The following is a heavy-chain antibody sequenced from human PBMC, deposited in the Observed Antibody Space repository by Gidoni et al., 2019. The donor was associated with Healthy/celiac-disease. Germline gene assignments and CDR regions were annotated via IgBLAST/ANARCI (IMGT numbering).Heavy chain of an antibody. D-gene: IGHD4-17*01. CDR2: ISSRCSTI. CDR1: GFTFSRYE. Sequence: EVQLGEAGGGLVQPGGSLRLACAASGFTFSRYEMNWVRQAPGKGLEWVSYISSRCSTIYYADSVKGRFTISRDNAKNSLYLQMNSLRAEDTSVYYCARYGATTRLLFDYWGQGTLVTVSS. CDR3: ARYGATTRLLFDY. V-gene: IGHV3-48*03. J-gene: IGHJ4*02.